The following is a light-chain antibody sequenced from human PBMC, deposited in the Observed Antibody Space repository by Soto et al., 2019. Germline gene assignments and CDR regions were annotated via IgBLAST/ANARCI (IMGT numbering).Light chain of an antibody. V-gene: IGKV3-20*01. J-gene: IGKJ5*01. CDR1: QSVSSSY. Sequence: EIVLTQSPGTLSLSPGERATLSGRPSQSVSSSYLAWYQQKPGQAPRXXIYGASSRETGIPDRFSGSGAGTEFTRSISRLEPEDVEVDYCQQYGSSLITFGQGTRLEIK. CDR3: QQYGSSLIT. CDR2: GAS.